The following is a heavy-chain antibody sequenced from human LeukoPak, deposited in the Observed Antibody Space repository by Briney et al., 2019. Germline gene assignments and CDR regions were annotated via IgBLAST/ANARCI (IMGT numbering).Heavy chain of an antibody. V-gene: IGHV4-31*03. D-gene: IGHD3-22*01. CDR2: ICYSGST. CDR3: ARSAYDRYFDL. CDR1: GGSISSGGYY. J-gene: IGHJ2*01. Sequence: SETLSLTCTVSGGSISSGGYYWSWIRQHPGKGLEWIGYICYSGSTYYNPSLKSRVTISVDTSKNQFSLKLSSVTAADTAVYYCARSAYDRYFDLWGRGTLVTVSS.